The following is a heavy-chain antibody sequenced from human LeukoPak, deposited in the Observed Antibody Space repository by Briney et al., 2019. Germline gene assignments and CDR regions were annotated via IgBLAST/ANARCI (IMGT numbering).Heavy chain of an antibody. CDR1: GFTFSSYE. CDR3: ARDDILTGSRGTFYYYMDV. J-gene: IGHJ6*03. V-gene: IGHV3-21*01. D-gene: IGHD3-9*01. CDR2: ISSSSSYI. Sequence: GGSLRLSCAASGFTFSSYEMNWVRQAPGKGLEWVSSISSSSSYIYHADSVKGRFTISRDNAKNSLYLQMNSLRAEDTAVYYCARDDILTGSRGTFYYYMDVWGKGTTVTVSS.